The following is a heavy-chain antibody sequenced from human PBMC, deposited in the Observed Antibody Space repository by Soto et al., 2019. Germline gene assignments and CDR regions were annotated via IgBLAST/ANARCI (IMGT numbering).Heavy chain of an antibody. CDR1: GFTFSSYG. J-gene: IGHJ4*02. CDR3: ARNRGWGDSTFDKFDY. D-gene: IGHD2-21*02. V-gene: IGHV3-33*01. CDR2: IWYDGSNK. Sequence: GGSLRLSCAASGFTFSSYGMHWVRQAPGKGLEWVAVIWYDGSNKYYADSVKGRFTISRDNSKNTLYLQMNSLRAEDTAVYYCARNRGWGDSTFDKFDYWGQGTLVTVSS.